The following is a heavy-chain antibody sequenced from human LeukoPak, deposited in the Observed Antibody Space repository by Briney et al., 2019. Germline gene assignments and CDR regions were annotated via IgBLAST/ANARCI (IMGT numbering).Heavy chain of an antibody. CDR1: GYIFTGYY. CDR3: ARDGSGSYYFY. CDR2: TNPNSGDT. V-gene: IGHV1-2*02. D-gene: IGHD3-10*01. Sequence: GASVKVSCKASGYIFTGYYIHWVRQAPGQGLEWMGWTNPNSGDTNFAQKFQGRVTMTTDMSISTAYMGLNRLTSDDTAVYYCARDGSGSYYFYWGQGTLVTVSS. J-gene: IGHJ4*02.